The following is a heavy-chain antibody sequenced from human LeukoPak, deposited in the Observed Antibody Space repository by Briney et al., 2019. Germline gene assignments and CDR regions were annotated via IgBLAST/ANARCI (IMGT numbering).Heavy chain of an antibody. CDR3: AKGAMIVVVIPFDY. CDR1: GFTFSSYA. D-gene: IGHD3-22*01. J-gene: IGHJ4*02. CDR2: ISGSGGST. V-gene: IGHV3-23*01. Sequence: GGSLRLSCAASGFTFSSYAMSWVRQAPGKGLEWVSAISGSGGSTYYADSVKGRFTISRDSSKNTLYLQMNGLRAEDTAVYYCAKGAMIVVVIPFDYWGQGTLVTVSS.